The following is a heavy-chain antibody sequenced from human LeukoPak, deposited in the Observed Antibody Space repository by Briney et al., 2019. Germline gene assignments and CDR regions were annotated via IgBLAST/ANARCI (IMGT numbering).Heavy chain of an antibody. CDR2: INPSGGSR. CDR3: ARGGRDSYDFWSGYY. CDR1: GYTFTSYY. D-gene: IGHD3-3*01. Sequence: ASVKVSCKASGYTFTSYYMHWVRQAPGQGLEWMGIINPSGGSRSYAQKFQGRVTMTRDTSTSTVYMELSSLRSEDTAVYYCARGGRDSYDFWSGYYWGQGTLVTVSS. V-gene: IGHV1-46*01. J-gene: IGHJ4*02.